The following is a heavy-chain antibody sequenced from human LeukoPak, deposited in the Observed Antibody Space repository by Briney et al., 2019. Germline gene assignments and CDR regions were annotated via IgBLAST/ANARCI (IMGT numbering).Heavy chain of an antibody. CDR3: ASAGYSSSWQRINDAFDI. D-gene: IGHD6-13*01. V-gene: IGHV4-39*01. CDR1: GGSISSSSYY. J-gene: IGHJ3*02. Sequence: SETLSLTCTVSGGSISSSSYYWGWIRQPPGKGLEWIGSIYYSGSTYYNPSLKSRVTISVDTSKNQFSLKLSSVTAADTAVYYCASAGYSSSWQRINDAFDIWGQGTMVTVSS. CDR2: IYYSGST.